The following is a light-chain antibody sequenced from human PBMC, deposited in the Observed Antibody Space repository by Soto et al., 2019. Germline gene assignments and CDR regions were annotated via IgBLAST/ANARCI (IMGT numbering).Light chain of an antibody. V-gene: IGKV3-15*01. CDR3: QQYNNWPPMA. Sequence: EIVMTQSPATLSVSPGERATLSCRASQSVSRNLAWYQQKPGQAPRLLIYGASTRATGIPARFSGSGSGTDFTLTLSSLQSEDFAVYYCQQYNNWPPMAFGQGTKVEIK. CDR2: GAS. CDR1: QSVSRN. J-gene: IGKJ1*01.